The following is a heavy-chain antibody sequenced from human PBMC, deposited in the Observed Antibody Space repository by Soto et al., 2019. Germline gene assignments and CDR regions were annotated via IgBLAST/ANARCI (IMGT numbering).Heavy chain of an antibody. V-gene: IGHV1-24*01. J-gene: IGHJ3*02. CDR2: FDPEDGET. CDR3: ATDTIVGATRHDAFDI. CDR1: GYTLTELS. Sequence: GASVKVSCKVSGYTLTELSMHWVRQAPGKGLEWMGGFDPEDGETIYAQKFQGRVTMTEDTSTDTAYMELSSLRSEDTAVYYCATDTIVGATRHDAFDIWGQGTMVTVSS. D-gene: IGHD1-26*01.